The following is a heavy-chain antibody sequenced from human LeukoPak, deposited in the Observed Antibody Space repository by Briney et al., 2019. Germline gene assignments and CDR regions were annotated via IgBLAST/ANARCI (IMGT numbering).Heavy chain of an antibody. J-gene: IGHJ4*02. Sequence: QPGRAPRLSCTASGFPYCDYAVGWVRQAPGTGLGGVGFIRSKDYGRTREYAASVKGRLTISREDSISIADLQMNSRKIGDRALCYCTQTKKRILEWFIFGSWGQRTLVTVSS. D-gene: IGHD3-3*01. CDR1: GFPYCDYA. V-gene: IGHV3-49*04. CDR3: TQTKKRILEWFIFGS. CDR2: IRSKDYGRTR.